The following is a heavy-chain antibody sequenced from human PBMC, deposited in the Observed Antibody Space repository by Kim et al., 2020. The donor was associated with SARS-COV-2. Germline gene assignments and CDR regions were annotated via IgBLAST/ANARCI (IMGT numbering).Heavy chain of an antibody. CDR2: ISSSGSTT. V-gene: IGHV3-11*01. Sequence: GGSLRLSCAASGFTFSDYYMSWIRQAPGKGLEWVSYISSSGSTTYYADSVKGRFTISRDNAKNSLYLQMNSLRAEDTAVYYCARDPDYFGSGSYYNGGGRFDPWGQGTLVTVSS. J-gene: IGHJ5*02. CDR1: GFTFSDYY. D-gene: IGHD3-10*01. CDR3: ARDPDYFGSGSYYNGGGRFDP.